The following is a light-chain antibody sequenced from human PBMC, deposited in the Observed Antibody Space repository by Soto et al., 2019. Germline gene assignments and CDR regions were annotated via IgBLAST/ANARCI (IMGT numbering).Light chain of an antibody. Sequence: QSVLTQPPSVSGAPGQRVTISCTGSSSNIGAGYDVHWYQQLPGTAPKLLIYGNSNRPSGVPERFSGSKSGTSVYLAHTGLQAEDEADYYCQSYDSSLSGYVVFGGGTKLTVL. CDR3: QSYDSSLSGYVV. CDR2: GNS. CDR1: SSNIGAGYD. V-gene: IGLV1-40*01. J-gene: IGLJ2*01.